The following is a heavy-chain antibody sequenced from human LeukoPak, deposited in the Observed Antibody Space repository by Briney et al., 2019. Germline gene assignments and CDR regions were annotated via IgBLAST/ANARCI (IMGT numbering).Heavy chain of an antibody. D-gene: IGHD5-18*01. Sequence: SETLSLTCAVYGGSFSGYYWGWIRQPPGKGLEWIGSIYYSGSTYYNPSLKSRVTISVDTSKNQFSLKLSSVTAADTAVYYCARQTGFSGIRIRRDKARVDYWGQGTLVTVSS. CDR3: ARQTGFSGIRIRRDKARVDY. CDR1: GGSFSGYY. V-gene: IGHV4-34*01. CDR2: IYYSGST. J-gene: IGHJ4*02.